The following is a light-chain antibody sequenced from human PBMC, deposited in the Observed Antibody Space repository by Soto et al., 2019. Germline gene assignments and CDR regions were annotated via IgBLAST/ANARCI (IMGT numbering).Light chain of an antibody. CDR2: DAS. V-gene: IGKV1-5*01. Sequence: DIQMTQSPSTLSASVGDRVTITGRASQSVSTGLAWYQQKPGKAAKLLMYDASTLQSGVPSRFSGSGSGTEFTLTISSLQPDDFATYYCQQYNVYWTFGQGTKVDIK. CDR1: QSVSTG. CDR3: QQYNVYWT. J-gene: IGKJ1*01.